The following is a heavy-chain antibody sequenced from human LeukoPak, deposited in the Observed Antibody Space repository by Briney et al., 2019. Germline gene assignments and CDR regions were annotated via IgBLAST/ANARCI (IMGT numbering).Heavy chain of an antibody. CDR2: INHSGST. D-gene: IGHD6-19*01. J-gene: IGHJ4*02. Sequence: SETLSLTCAVYGGSFSGYYWSWIRQPPGKGLEWIGEINHSGSTNYNPSLKSRVTISVDTSKNQFSLKLSPVTAADTAVYYCARPRYSSGALLYWGQGTLVTVSS. CDR1: GGSFSGYY. V-gene: IGHV4-34*01. CDR3: ARPRYSSGALLY.